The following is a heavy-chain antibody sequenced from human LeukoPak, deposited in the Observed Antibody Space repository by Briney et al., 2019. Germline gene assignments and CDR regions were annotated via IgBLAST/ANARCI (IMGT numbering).Heavy chain of an antibody. CDR3: AREGPIVGATHLVDY. CDR1: GYTFTDYY. CDR2: INPNSGGT. J-gene: IGHJ4*02. D-gene: IGHD1-26*01. V-gene: IGHV1-2*02. Sequence: GASVKVSCKASGYTFTDYYVHWVRQAPGQGLEWMGWINPNSGGTNYAQKFQGRVTMTRDTSISTAYMDLSRLRSDDTAVYYWAREGPIVGATHLVDYWGQGTLVTVSS.